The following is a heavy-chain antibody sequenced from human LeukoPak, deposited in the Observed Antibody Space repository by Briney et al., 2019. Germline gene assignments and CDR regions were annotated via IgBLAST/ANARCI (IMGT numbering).Heavy chain of an antibody. CDR2: VWYDGRFK. Sequence: GRSLRLSCAASGFTFKTYAMHWVRQAPAKRQEWLDVVWYDGRFKYYGDSVKGRISISRDNSKATVDLQMDNLRAKDSGVYYCARGFGSGAGSVQFWGQGTLVTVSS. D-gene: IGHD3-10*01. J-gene: IGHJ4*02. V-gene: IGHV3-33*01. CDR3: ARGFGSGAGSVQF. CDR1: GFTFKTYA.